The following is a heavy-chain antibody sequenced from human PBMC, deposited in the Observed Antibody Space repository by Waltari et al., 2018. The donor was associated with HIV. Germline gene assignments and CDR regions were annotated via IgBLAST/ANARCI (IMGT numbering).Heavy chain of an antibody. Sequence: QLLLQESGPGLVRPSETLSPTCTVTGPSISSRRYYWGWVRQPPGKGLEWIVSTMYSGSTYNNPSLKSRVAISVDTSRNQFSLNLTSVTAADTALYYCARHDGTSYYFGSDMNPRPFSFWFASWGQGILVTVSS. CDR1: GPSISSRRYY. V-gene: IGHV4-39*01. J-gene: IGHJ5*01. D-gene: IGHD3-10*01. CDR3: ARHDGTSYYFGSDMNPRPFSFWFAS. CDR2: TMYSGST.